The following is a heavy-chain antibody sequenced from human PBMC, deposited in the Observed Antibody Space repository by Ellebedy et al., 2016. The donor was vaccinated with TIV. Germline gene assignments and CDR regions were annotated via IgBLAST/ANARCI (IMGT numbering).Heavy chain of an antibody. CDR3: AKDVRYTTGWGGALDI. CDR2: IYSGGTT. Sequence: GESLKISCAASGFTVSSNYMNWVRQAPGKGLEWVSVIYSGGTTFYADSVKGRFTISRDNSRNTPYLQMNSLRGEDTAVYFCAKDVRYTTGWGGALDIWGQGAMVTVSS. V-gene: IGHV3-53*01. D-gene: IGHD2-8*02. J-gene: IGHJ3*02. CDR1: GFTVSSNY.